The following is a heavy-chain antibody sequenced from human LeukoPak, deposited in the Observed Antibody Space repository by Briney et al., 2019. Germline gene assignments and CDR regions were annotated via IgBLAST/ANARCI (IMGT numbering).Heavy chain of an antibody. CDR1: GYTFTSFY. CDR2: INPRGGSA. D-gene: IGHD5-18*01. V-gene: IGHV1-46*01. CDR3: ALLRDVLDTALDY. Sequence: ASVKVSCKASGYTFTSFYIHWVRQAPGQGLEWMGIINPRGGSASSAQKFQGRVTLTRDTSTSTVYMELSSLRFQDTAVYYCALLRDVLDTALDYWGQGTLVTVSS. J-gene: IGHJ4*02.